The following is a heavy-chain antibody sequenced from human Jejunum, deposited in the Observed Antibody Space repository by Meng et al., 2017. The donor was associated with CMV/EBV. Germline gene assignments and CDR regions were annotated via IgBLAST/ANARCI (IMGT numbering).Heavy chain of an antibody. J-gene: IGHJ4*02. Sequence: FSRYAMHWVRQAAGKGLELAAFISYDGSDKYYADSVKGRFTISRDDSRNTLYLQMNSLRAEDTAVYYCARALLPTRQLAGTLYPDSWGQGTLVTVSS. V-gene: IGHV3-30*01. CDR1: FSRYA. D-gene: IGHD6-19*01. CDR2: ISYDGSDK. CDR3: ARALLPTRQLAGTLYPDS.